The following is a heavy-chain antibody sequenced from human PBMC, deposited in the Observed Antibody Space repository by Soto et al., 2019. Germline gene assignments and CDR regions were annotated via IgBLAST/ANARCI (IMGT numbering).Heavy chain of an antibody. D-gene: IGHD3-3*01. CDR3: ARDRIISMPAKYDFWSGYHYYFDY. CDR2: INPSGGST. Sequence: GGSVKVSCKASGYTFTSYYMHWVRQAPGQGLEWMGIINPSGGSTSYAQKFQGRVTMTRDTSTSTVYMELSSLRSEDTAVYYCARDRIISMPAKYDFWSGYHYYFDYWGQGTLVTVSS. CDR1: GYTFTSYY. V-gene: IGHV1-46*01. J-gene: IGHJ4*02.